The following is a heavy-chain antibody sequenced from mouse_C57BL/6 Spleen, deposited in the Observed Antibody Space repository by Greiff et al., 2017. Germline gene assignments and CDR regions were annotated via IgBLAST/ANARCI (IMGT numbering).Heavy chain of an antibody. D-gene: IGHD2-1*01. CDR2: IYPGDGDT. V-gene: IGHV1-80*01. Sequence: QVQLQQSGAELVKPGASVKISCKASGYAFSSSWMNWVKQRPGKGLEWIGQIYPGDGDTNYNGKFKGKATLTADKSSSTAYMQLSSLTSEDSAVYFCARRYGTPPRDYFDYWGQGTTLTVSS. CDR3: ARRYGTPPRDYFDY. CDR1: GYAFSSSW. J-gene: IGHJ2*01.